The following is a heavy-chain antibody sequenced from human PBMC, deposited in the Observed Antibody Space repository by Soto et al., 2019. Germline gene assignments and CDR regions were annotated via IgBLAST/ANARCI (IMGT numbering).Heavy chain of an antibody. CDR1: GFTFSSYG. CDR3: AKTGPGSSYGYYFDS. CDR2: ISGSGGST. J-gene: IGHJ4*02. D-gene: IGHD5-18*01. V-gene: IGHV3-23*01. Sequence: LRLSCAASGFTFSSYGMSWVRQAPGEGLEWVSGISGSGGSTYYADSVKGRFTISRDNSKNTLYLQMYSLRAEDTAVYYCAKTGPGSSYGYYFDSWGQGTLVTVSS.